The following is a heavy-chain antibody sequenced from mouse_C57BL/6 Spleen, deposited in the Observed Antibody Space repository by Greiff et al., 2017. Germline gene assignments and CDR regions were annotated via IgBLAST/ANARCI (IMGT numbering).Heavy chain of an antibody. CDR1: GYTFTSYW. J-gene: IGHJ4*01. Sequence: VQLQQPGAELVRPGSSVKLSCKASGYTFTSYWMDWVKQRPGQGLEWIGNIYPSDSETHYNQKFKDKATLTVDKSSSTAYMQLSSLTSEDSAVYYCARTDYDGAMDYWGQGTSVTVSS. D-gene: IGHD2-4*01. CDR3: ARTDYDGAMDY. CDR2: IYPSDSET. V-gene: IGHV1-61*01.